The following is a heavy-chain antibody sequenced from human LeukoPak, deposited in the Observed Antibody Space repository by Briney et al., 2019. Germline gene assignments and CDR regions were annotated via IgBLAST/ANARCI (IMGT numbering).Heavy chain of an antibody. CDR2: IYTSGST. D-gene: IGHD1-20*01. CDR1: GGSISSYY. J-gene: IGHJ4*02. V-gene: IGHV4-4*07. CDR3: ASMDNWNAQVDY. Sequence: SETLSLTCTVSGGSISSYYWSWIRQPAGKGLEWIGRIYTSGSTNYNPSLKSRVTMSVDTSKNQSSLKLSSVTAADTAVYYCASMDNWNAQVDYWGQGTLVTVSS.